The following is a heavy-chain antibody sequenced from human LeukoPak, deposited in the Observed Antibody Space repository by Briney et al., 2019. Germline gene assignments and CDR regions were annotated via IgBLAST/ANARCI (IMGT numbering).Heavy chain of an antibody. Sequence: SETLSLTCTVSGGSISSSLYYYGCIRQSPGKILEWIGSIYYSGSTYYNPSLKSRVTISVDTSKNQFSLKLSSVTAADTAVYYCARHVASTASRYYFDYWGQGTLVTVSS. CDR1: GGSISSSLYY. V-gene: IGHV4-39*01. D-gene: IGHD5-18*01. J-gene: IGHJ4*02. CDR2: IYYSGST. CDR3: ARHVASTASRYYFDY.